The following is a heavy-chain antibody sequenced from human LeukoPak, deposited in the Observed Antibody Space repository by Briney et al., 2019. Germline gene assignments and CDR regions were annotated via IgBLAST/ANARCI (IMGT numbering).Heavy chain of an antibody. CDR3: ARGPAD. J-gene: IGHJ4*02. CDR2: INHSGST. V-gene: IGHV4-34*09. D-gene: IGHD2-2*01. Sequence: NTSETLSLTCAVYGGSFSGYYWSWIRQPPGKGLEWIGEINHSGSTNYNPSLKSRVTISVDTSKNQFSLKLSSVTAADTAVYYCARGPADWGQGTLVTVSS. CDR1: GGSFSGYY.